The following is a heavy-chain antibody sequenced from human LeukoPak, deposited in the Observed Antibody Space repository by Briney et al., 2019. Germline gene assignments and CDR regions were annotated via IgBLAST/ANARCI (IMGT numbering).Heavy chain of an antibody. CDR3: TTGESMVGTTIHVRWAD. D-gene: IGHD1-26*01. CDR2: IKSKTAGGTT. J-gene: IGHJ4*02. V-gene: IGHV3-15*01. Sequence: GGSLRLSCAASGFTFSNAWMTWVRQAPGKGLEWVGRIKSKTAGGTTDYAAPVKGRFTISRDDSKNTLYLQMNSLKTEDTAVYYCTTGESMVGTTIHVRWADWGQGTLVTVSS. CDR1: GFTFSNAW.